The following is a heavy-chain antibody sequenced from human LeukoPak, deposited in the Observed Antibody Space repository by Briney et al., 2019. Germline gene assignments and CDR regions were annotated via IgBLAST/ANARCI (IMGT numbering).Heavy chain of an antibody. J-gene: IGHJ3*02. CDR2: INPSGDYT. CDR1: GYIFTSYY. D-gene: IGHD3-22*01. Sequence: ASVKVSCKAFGYIFTSYYMHWVRQAPGQGLEWLGIINPSGDYTTYAQKFQGRVTMTRDTSTSTVYMELSSLRSEDTAVYYCARPVSSGYQGGAFDIWGQGTRVTVSS. CDR3: ARPVSSGYQGGAFDI. V-gene: IGHV1-46*01.